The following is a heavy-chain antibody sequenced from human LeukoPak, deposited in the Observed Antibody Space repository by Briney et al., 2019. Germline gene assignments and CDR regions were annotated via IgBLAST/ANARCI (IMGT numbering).Heavy chain of an antibody. D-gene: IGHD3-3*01. CDR3: ARETDTIFGVESRPFDY. Sequence: SETLSLTCTVSGGSISSYYWSWIRQPAWKGLEWIGRIYTSGSTKYNPSLKSRVTMSVDTSKNQFSLKLSSVTAADTAVYYCARETDTIFGVESRPFDYWGQGTLVTVSS. CDR1: GGSISSYY. J-gene: IGHJ4*02. CDR2: IYTSGST. V-gene: IGHV4-4*07.